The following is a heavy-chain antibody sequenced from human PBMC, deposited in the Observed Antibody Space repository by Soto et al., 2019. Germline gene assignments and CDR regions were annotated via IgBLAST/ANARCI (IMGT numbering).Heavy chain of an antibody. CDR3: ARTHYDILSSHYPWIYYYYLDV. J-gene: IGHJ6*03. V-gene: IGHV4-59*11. CDR1: GGSISGHY. D-gene: IGHD3-9*01. CDR2: VYYSGTT. Sequence: QVQLQESGPGLVKPSETLSLTCTVSGGSISGHYWSWIRQPPGKGLEWVGYVYYSGTTNYNPSLQRRVIISVDTSKNQFSLRLSSVTAADTAVYYCARTHYDILSSHYPWIYYYYLDVWGKGTTVTVSS.